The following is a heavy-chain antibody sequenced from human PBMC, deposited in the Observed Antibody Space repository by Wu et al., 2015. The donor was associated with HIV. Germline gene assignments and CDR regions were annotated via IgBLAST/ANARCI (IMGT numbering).Heavy chain of an antibody. J-gene: IGHJ4*02. CDR3: ARESVLRYFDWYYFDY. V-gene: IGHV1-69*13. Sequence: QVQLVQSGAEVKKPGASVKVSCKASGYTFTGYYMHWVRQAPGQGLEWMGRIIPIFGTANFAQKFQGRATITADESTSTAYMELSSLRSEDTAVYYCARESVLRYFDWYYFDYWGQGTLVTVSS. CDR2: IIPIFGTA. CDR1: GYTFTGYY. D-gene: IGHD3-9*01.